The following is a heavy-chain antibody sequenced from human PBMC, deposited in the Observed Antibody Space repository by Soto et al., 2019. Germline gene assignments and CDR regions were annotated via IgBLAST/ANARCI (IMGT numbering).Heavy chain of an antibody. CDR1: GGSISSYY. Sequence: SETLSLTCTVSGGSISSYYWSWIRQPPGKGLEWIGYIYYSGSTNYNPSLKSRVTISVDTSKNQFSLKLSSVTAADTAVYYCARVFGSDPSYGDYYYYGMDVWGQGTTVTVSS. D-gene: IGHD4-17*01. V-gene: IGHV4-59*01. J-gene: IGHJ6*02. CDR2: IYYSGST. CDR3: ARVFGSDPSYGDYYYYGMDV.